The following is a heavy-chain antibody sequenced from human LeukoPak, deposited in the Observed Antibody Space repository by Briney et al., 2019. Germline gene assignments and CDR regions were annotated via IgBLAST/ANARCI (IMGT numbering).Heavy chain of an antibody. CDR1: GFTFSSYG. Sequence: GGSLRLSCAASGFTFSSYGMHWVRQAPGKGLEWVAVISYDGSNKYYADSVKGRFTISRDNSKNTLYLQMNSLRAEDTAVYYCAKDLITMVRGVIITAYYYYYGTDVWGQGTTVTVSS. D-gene: IGHD3-10*01. CDR2: ISYDGSNK. CDR3: AKDLITMVRGVIITAYYYYYGTDV. J-gene: IGHJ6*02. V-gene: IGHV3-30*18.